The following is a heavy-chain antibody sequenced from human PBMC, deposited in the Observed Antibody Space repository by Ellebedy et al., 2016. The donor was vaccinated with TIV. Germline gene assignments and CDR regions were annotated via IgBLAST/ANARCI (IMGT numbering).Heavy chain of an antibody. V-gene: IGHV5-10-1*01. J-gene: IGHJ4*02. CDR2: IDPTDSYT. CDR1: GYSFTNYW. D-gene: IGHD6-19*01. Sequence: GESLKISCKGSGYSFTNYWISWVRQMPGKGLEWMGKIDPTDSYTNYSPSFQGHVTISADKSISTAYLQWSGLKASDTVMYYCTRRTSSGYDYWGQGTLVTVSS. CDR3: TRRTSSGYDY.